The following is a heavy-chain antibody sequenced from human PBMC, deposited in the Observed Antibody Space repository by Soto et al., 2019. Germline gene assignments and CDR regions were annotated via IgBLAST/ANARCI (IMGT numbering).Heavy chain of an antibody. D-gene: IGHD6-13*01. CDR1: GGSISSGDYY. J-gene: IGHJ4*02. V-gene: IGHV4-30-4*01. Sequence: PSETLSLTCTVSGGSISSGDYYWSWIRQPPGKGLEWIGYIYYSGSTYYNPSLKSRVTISVDTSKNHFPLTLISVTAADTAVYYCAFPATADFDYWGKGILVTVSS. CDR3: AFPATADFDY. CDR2: IYYSGST.